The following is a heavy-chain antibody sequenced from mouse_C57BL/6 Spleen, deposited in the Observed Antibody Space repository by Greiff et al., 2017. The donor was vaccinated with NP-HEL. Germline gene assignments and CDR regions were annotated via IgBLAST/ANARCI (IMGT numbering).Heavy chain of an antibody. Sequence: EVKLVESGGGLVKPGGSLKLSCAASGFTFSDYGMHWVRQAPEKGLEWVAYISSGSSTIYSADTVKGRFTITRDNAKNTLFLQMTSLRSEDTAMYYCARNYVGNAMDYWGQGTSVTVSS. CDR3: ARNYVGNAMDY. CDR2: ISSGSSTI. CDR1: GFTFSDYG. J-gene: IGHJ4*01. V-gene: IGHV5-17*01. D-gene: IGHD1-1*01.